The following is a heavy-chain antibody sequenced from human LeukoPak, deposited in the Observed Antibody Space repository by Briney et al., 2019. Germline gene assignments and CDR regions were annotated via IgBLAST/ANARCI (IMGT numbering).Heavy chain of an antibody. V-gene: IGHV3-21*01. D-gene: IGHD6-13*01. J-gene: IGHJ4*02. CDR2: ISSSSSYI. Sequence: GGSLRLSCAASGFTFSSYSMNWVRQAPGEGLERVSSISSSSSYIYYADSVKGRFTISRDNAKNSLYLQMNSLRAEDTAVYYCAGVQPFDYWGQGTLVTVSS. CDR3: AGVQPFDY. CDR1: GFTFSSYS.